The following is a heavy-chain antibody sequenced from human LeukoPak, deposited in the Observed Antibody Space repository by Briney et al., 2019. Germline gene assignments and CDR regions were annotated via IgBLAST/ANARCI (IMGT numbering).Heavy chain of an antibody. CDR1: GFTFSSYA. Sequence: PGGSLRLSCAASGFTFSSYAMSWVRQAPGKGLEWVSAIRGSGDSTYYADSVRGRFTISRDNSKNTLYLQMNSLRPEDTAVYYCARCTASCYANAFDVWGQGTLLTVSS. CDR3: ARCTASCYANAFDV. CDR2: IRGSGDST. J-gene: IGHJ3*01. V-gene: IGHV3-23*01. D-gene: IGHD2-2*01.